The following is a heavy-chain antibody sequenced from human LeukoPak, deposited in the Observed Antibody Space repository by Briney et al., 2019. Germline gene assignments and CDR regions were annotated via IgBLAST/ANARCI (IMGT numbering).Heavy chain of an antibody. V-gene: IGHV1-69*04. CDR1: GGTFISYA. J-gene: IGHJ6*02. Sequence: SVKVSCKASGGTFISYAISWVRQAPGQGLEWMGRIIPIFGIANYAQKFQGRVTITADKSTSTAYMELSSLRSEDTAVYYCARGPRYCSSTSCNYGMDVWGQGTTVTVSS. CDR2: IIPIFGIA. CDR3: ARGPRYCSSTSCNYGMDV. D-gene: IGHD2-2*01.